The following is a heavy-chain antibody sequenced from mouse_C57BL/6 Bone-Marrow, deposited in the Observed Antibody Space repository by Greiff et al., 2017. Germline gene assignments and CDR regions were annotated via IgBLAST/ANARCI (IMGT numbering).Heavy chain of an antibody. CDR1: GYTFTDYN. J-gene: IGHJ4*01. Sequence: VQLQQSGPELVKPGASVKIPCKASGYTFTDYNMDWVKQSHGKSLEWIGDINPNNGGTIYNQKFKGKATLTVDKSSSTAYMELRSLTSEDTAVYYCARFHSSGYAMDYWGQGTSVTVSS. CDR2: INPNNGGT. D-gene: IGHD3-2*02. CDR3: ARFHSSGYAMDY. V-gene: IGHV1-18*01.